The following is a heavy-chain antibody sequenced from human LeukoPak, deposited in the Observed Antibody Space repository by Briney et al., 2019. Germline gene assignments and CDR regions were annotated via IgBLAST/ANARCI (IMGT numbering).Heavy chain of an antibody. J-gene: IGHJ4*02. CDR1: GFTFSSYA. CDR2: ISTTGGST. D-gene: IGHD3-22*01. CDR3: AKHAKFYYDSSGYPDY. V-gene: IGHV3-23*01. Sequence: PGGSLRLSCAASGFTFSSYAMSWVRQAPGKGLKWVSAISTTGGSTDYADSVKGRFTISRDNSKNTLYLQVNSLRAEDTAVYYCAKHAKFYYDSSGYPDYWGQGTLVTVSS.